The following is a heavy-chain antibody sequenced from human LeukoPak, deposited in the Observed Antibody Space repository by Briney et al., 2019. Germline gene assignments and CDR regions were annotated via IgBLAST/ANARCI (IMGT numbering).Heavy chain of an antibody. D-gene: IGHD6-6*01. CDR1: GGSISSGSYY. J-gene: IGHJ4*02. CDR3: AGDSSSSLFFDY. CDR2: IYTSGST. Sequence: SETLSLTCTVSGGSISSGSYYWSWIRQPAGKGPEWIGRIYTSGSTNYNPSLKSRVTISVDTSKNQFSLKLSSVTAADTAVYYCAGDSSSSLFFDYWGQGTLVTVSS. V-gene: IGHV4-61*02.